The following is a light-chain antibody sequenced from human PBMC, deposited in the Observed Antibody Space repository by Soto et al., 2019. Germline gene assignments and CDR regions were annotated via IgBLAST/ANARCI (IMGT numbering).Light chain of an antibody. Sequence: QSVLTQPASVSGSPGQSITISCTGTSSDVGGYNYVSWYQQHPGKAPKLMIYEVSNRPSGVSNRFSGSKSGNTASLTISGLQAEDEADYYCSSYTSSSTPYVFGTET. CDR1: SSDVGGYNY. CDR2: EVS. CDR3: SSYTSSSTPYV. J-gene: IGLJ1*01. V-gene: IGLV2-14*01.